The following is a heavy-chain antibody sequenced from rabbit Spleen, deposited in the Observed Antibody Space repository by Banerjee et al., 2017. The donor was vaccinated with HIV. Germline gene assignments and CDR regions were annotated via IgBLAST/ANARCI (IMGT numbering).Heavy chain of an antibody. J-gene: IGHJ4*01. D-gene: IGHD4-1*01. Sequence: QSLVEAGGGLVKPGASPTLPCKASGFSFNSSYDMFWVRHAPAKGLEWIACIYAGSSGAANSATWAKGRCTISKTTSTIVTLQMTRLTAADTATYFCSRETSGGWGVVLYCLRLWGQGTLVTVS. V-gene: IGHV1S40*01. CDR2: IYAGSSGAA. CDR1: GFSFNSSYD. CDR3: SRETSGGWGVVLYCLRL.